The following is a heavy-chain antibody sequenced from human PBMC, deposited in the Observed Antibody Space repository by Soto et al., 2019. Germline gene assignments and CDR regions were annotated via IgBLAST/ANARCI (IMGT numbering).Heavy chain of an antibody. CDR3: ARAPGYVWELLSYYYYGMDV. V-gene: IGHV3-33*01. CDR1: GFAFSSYG. D-gene: IGHD1-26*01. CDR2: IWYDGSNK. J-gene: IGHJ6*02. Sequence: PGGSLRLSCAASGFAFSSYGMHWVRQAPGKGLEWVAVIWYDGSNKYYADSVKGRFTISRDNSKNTLYLQMNSLRAEDTAVYYCARAPGYVWELLSYYYYGMDVWGQGTTVTVSS.